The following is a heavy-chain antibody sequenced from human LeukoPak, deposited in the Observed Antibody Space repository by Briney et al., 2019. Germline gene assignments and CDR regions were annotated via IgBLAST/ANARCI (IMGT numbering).Heavy chain of an antibody. J-gene: IGHJ4*02. CDR3: ARYTNGLDS. CDR2: INQDGSNI. V-gene: IGHV3-7*01. D-gene: IGHD2-8*01. CDR1: GFTFSSYW. Sequence: PGGSLRLSCIVSGFTFSSYWMTWVRQAPGKGLEWVANINQDGSNIFYVDSVKGRFTISRGNAKNSLYLQMNSLRAEDTAVYFCARYTNGLDSWGQGTLVTVSS.